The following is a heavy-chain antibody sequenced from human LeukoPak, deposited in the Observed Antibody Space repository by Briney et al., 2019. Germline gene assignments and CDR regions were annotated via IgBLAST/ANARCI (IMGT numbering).Heavy chain of an antibody. CDR1: GGSFSGYY. V-gene: IGHV4-34*01. J-gene: IGHJ4*02. Sequence: SETLSLTCAVYGGSFSGYYWSWIRQPPGKGLEWIGEINHSGSTNYNPSLKSRVTISVDTPKNQFSLKLSSVTAADTAVYYCARGPWFGELAYWGQGTLVTVSS. D-gene: IGHD3-10*01. CDR3: ARGPWFGELAY. CDR2: INHSGST.